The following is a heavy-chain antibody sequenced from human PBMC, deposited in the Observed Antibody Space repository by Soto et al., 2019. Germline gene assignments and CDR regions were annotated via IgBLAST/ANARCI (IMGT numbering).Heavy chain of an antibody. CDR3: AKVFCSKAVCYFPNAFDI. D-gene: IGHD2-8*01. CDR1: GFTFSTSA. V-gene: IGHV3-23*01. CDR2: ITSGDST. J-gene: IGHJ3*02. Sequence: GGSLRLSCAASGFTFSTSAMTWVRQAPGKGLEWVSAITSGDSTHYADSVKGRFTISRDNSQNTLYLQVDSLIAEDTAVYFCAKVFCSKAVCYFPNAFDIWGQGTKVTVSS.